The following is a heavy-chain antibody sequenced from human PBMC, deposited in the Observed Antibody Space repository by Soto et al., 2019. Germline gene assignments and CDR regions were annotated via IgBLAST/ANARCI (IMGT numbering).Heavy chain of an antibody. V-gene: IGHV4-34*01. CDR2: INHSGST. D-gene: IGHD5-18*01. J-gene: IGHJ6*03. CDR1: GGSFSGYY. Sequence: QVQLQQWGAGLLKPSETLSLTCAVYGGSFSGYYWSWIRQPPGKGLEWIGEINHSGSTNYNPSLKRRVTISIDTSKNQFSLKLSSVTAADTAVYYCAREFGYSYAYYYMDVWGKGTTVTVSS. CDR3: AREFGYSYAYYYMDV.